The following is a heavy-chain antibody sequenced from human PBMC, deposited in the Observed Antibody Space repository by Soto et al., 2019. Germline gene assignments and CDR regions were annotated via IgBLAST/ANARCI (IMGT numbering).Heavy chain of an antibody. V-gene: IGHV1-46*03. CDR2: INPSGGST. D-gene: IGHD3-3*01. CDR1: GYTFTSYY. CDR3: ARDGSITIFGVVIIPRIYYYMDV. J-gene: IGHJ6*03. Sequence: QVQLVQSGAEVKKPGASVKVSCKASGYTFTSYYMHWVRQAPGQGLEWMGIINPSGGSTSYAQKVQGRVTMTRDTSTSTVYMELSSLSSEDTAVYYCARDGSITIFGVVIIPRIYYYMDVWGKGTTVTVSS.